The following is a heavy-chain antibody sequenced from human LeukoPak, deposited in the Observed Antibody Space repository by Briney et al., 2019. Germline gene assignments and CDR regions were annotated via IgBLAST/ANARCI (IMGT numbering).Heavy chain of an antibody. CDR1: GFTFGDYG. CDR2: INWNGGST. D-gene: IGHD6-13*01. V-gene: IGHV3-20*04. J-gene: IGHJ4*02. CDR3: ASQPGYSSSWTLYFDY. Sequence: GGSLRLSCAASGFTFGDYGLSWVRQAPGKGLEWVSGINWNGGSTGYADSVKGRFTISRDNAKNYLYLQMNSLRAEDTALYYCASQPGYSSSWTLYFDYWGQGTLVTVSS.